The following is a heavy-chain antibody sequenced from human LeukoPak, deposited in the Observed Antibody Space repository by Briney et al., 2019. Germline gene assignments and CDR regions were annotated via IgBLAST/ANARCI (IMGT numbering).Heavy chain of an antibody. J-gene: IGHJ3*02. CDR1: GFTVSSNY. CDR2: IYSGGST. V-gene: IGHV3-66*01. CDR3: VRAVPAAVLGAFDI. Sequence: PGGSLRLSCAASGFTVSSNYMSWVRQAPGKGLEWVSVIYSGGSTYYADSVKGRFTISRDNFKNTLYLQMNSLRAEDTAVYYCVRAVPAAVLGAFDIWGQGTMVTVSS. D-gene: IGHD2-2*02.